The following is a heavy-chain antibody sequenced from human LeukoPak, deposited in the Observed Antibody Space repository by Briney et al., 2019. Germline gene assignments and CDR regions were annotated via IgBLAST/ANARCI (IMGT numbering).Heavy chain of an antibody. Sequence: ASVKVSCEASGYTFTSYDINWMRQATGQGLEWMGWMNPNSGNTGYAQKFQGRVTMTRNTSISTAYMELSSLRSEDTAVYYCARGPYYYDSSGYLIDYWGQGTLVTVSS. CDR1: GYTFTSYD. CDR2: MNPNSGNT. V-gene: IGHV1-8*01. CDR3: ARGPYYYDSSGYLIDY. D-gene: IGHD3-22*01. J-gene: IGHJ4*02.